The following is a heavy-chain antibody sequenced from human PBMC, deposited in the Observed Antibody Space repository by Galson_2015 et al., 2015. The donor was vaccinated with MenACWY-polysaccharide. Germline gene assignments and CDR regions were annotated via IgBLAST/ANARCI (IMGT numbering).Heavy chain of an antibody. CDR3: ASAGILSQPDG. CDR1: GVSVSSYY. J-gene: IGHJ6*02. Sequence: SEPLSLTCPVSGVSVSSYYWSWIRQPPGKGLEWIGYISNSGSTNYNPSLKSRVTISVDTSKSQFSLKLSSVTAADTAVYYCASAGILSQPDGWGQGTTVTVSS. CDR2: ISNSGST. V-gene: IGHV4-59*02.